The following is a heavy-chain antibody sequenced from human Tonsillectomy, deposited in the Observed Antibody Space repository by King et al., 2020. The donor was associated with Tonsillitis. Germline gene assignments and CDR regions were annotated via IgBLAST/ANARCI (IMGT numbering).Heavy chain of an antibody. V-gene: IGHV4-34*01. Sequence: VQLQQWGAGLLKPSETLSLTCAVYGGSFSGYYWSWIRQPPGKGLEWIGEINHSGSTNYNPSLKSRVTISVDTSKNQFSLKLSSVTAADTAVNYCARGDLPDSGVVPAAIGFDYWGQGTLVTVSS. D-gene: IGHD2-2*02. CDR3: ARGDLPDSGVVPAAIGFDY. J-gene: IGHJ4*02. CDR2: INHSGST. CDR1: GGSFSGYY.